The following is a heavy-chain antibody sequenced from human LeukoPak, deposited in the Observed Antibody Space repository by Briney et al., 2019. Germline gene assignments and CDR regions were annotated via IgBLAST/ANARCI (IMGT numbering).Heavy chain of an antibody. CDR1: GYTFTSYY. J-gene: IGHJ4*02. CDR3: ARDGRSAYYYDSRGYQGFDY. V-gene: IGHV1-46*01. D-gene: IGHD3-22*01. Sequence: ASVKVSCKASGYTFTSYYMHWVRQAPGQGLEWMGIINPSGGSTSYAQKFQGRVTMTRDMSTSTVYMELSSLRSEDTAVYYCARDGRSAYYYDSRGYQGFDYWGQGTLVTVSS. CDR2: INPSGGST.